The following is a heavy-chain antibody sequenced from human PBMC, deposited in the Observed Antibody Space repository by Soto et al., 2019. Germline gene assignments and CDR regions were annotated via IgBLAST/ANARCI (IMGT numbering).Heavy chain of an antibody. CDR2: IIPIFGTT. J-gene: IGHJ4*02. V-gene: IGHV1-69*01. CDR3: ARGLYCGGGCYSHFDY. CDR1: GGTFSNYP. Sequence: VQLVQSGAEVKKPGPSVKVSCKASGGTFSNYPFIWVRQAPGQGLDGMGGIIPIFGTTDYGQRFQGRVTITADESTNTAYMELSSLRSDDTAVYYCARGLYCGGGCYSHFDYWGQGTLVTVSS. D-gene: IGHD2-21*02.